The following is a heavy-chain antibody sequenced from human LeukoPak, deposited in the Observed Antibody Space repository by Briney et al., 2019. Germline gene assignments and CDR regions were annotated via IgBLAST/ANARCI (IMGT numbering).Heavy chain of an antibody. J-gene: IGHJ4*02. D-gene: IGHD3-10*01. V-gene: IGHV1-18*01. CDR2: ISAYNGNT. Sequence: ASVKVSCKASRGTFSSYALIWVRQAPGQGLEWMGWISAYNGNTNYAQKLQGRVTMTTDTSTSTAYMELRSLRSDDTAVYYCARWSGYYYGSGSYLRGEDFDYWGQGTLVTVSS. CDR1: RGTFSSYA. CDR3: ARWSGYYYGSGSYLRGEDFDY.